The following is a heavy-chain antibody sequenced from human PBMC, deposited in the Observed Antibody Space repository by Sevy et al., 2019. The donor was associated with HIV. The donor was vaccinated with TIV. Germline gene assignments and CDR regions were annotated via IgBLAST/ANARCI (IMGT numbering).Heavy chain of an antibody. CDR3: AKNTAAAGVGGFDY. V-gene: IGHV3-30*02. D-gene: IGHD6-13*01. CDR1: GFTFSHYG. CDR2: IQYDGNNK. J-gene: IGHJ4*02. Sequence: GGSLRLSCAASGFTFSHYGMHWVRQAPGKGLEWVTFIQYDGNNKYYADSVKGRFTISGDNSKNMFFLQMNDLRAEDTAFYYCAKNTAAAGVGGFDYWGQGALVTVSS.